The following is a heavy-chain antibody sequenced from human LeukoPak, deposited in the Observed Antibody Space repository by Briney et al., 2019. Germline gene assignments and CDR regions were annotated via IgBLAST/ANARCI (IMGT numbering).Heavy chain of an antibody. D-gene: IGHD6-13*01. Sequence: ASVKVSCKASGGTFSSYAISWVRQAPGQGLEWMGRIIRILGIANYAQKFQGRVTITADKSTSTAYMELSSLRSEDTAVYYCARGAPAAGFDYWGQGTLVTVSS. CDR1: GGTFSSYA. V-gene: IGHV1-69*04. CDR2: IIRILGIA. CDR3: ARGAPAAGFDY. J-gene: IGHJ4*02.